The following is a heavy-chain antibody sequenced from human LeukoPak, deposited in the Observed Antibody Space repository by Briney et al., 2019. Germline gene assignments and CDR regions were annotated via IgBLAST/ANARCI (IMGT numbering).Heavy chain of an antibody. CDR3: ARDRSSTTDAFDI. Sequence: SETLSLTCTVSGGSISSYHWSWIRQPPGKGLEWIGYIYYSGSTNYNPSLKSRVTISVDTSKNQFSLKLSSVTAADTAVYYCARDRSSTTDAFDIWGQGTMVTVSS. CDR1: GGSISSYH. D-gene: IGHD4-17*01. CDR2: IYYSGST. J-gene: IGHJ3*02. V-gene: IGHV4-59*01.